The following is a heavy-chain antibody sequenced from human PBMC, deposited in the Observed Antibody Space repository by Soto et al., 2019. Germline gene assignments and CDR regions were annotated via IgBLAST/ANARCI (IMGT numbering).Heavy chain of an antibody. V-gene: IGHV3-48*01. Sequence: EVQLVESGGGLVQPGGSLRLSCAASGFTFSSYSMNWVRQAPGKGLEWVSYISSSSSTIYYADSVKGRFTISRDNAKNSLYLQMNSLRAEDTAVYYCASGYSDFWSGYYTAWGQGTLVTVSS. CDR1: GFTFSSYS. CDR3: ASGYSDFWSGYYTA. D-gene: IGHD3-3*01. CDR2: ISSSSSTI. J-gene: IGHJ5*02.